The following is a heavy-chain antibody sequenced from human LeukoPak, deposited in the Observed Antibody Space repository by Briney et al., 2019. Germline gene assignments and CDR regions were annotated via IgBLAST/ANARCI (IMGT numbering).Heavy chain of an antibody. D-gene: IGHD3-22*01. V-gene: IGHV3-23*01. CDR1: GSTFSSYA. J-gene: IGHJ4*02. CDR2: ISGSGGST. Sequence: PGGSLRLSCAASGSTFSSYAMSWVRQAPGKGLEWVSAISGSGGSTYYADSVKGRFTISRDNSKDTLYLQMNSLRAEDTAVYYCAKGSASLTMIVGYWGQGTLVTVSS. CDR3: AKGSASLTMIVGY.